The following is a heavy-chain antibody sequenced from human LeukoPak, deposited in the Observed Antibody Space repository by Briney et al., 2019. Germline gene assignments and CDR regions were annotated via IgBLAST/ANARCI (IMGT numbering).Heavy chain of an antibody. CDR3: ARDPEIETGFDY. Sequence: PGGSLRLSCAASGFTFSSYSMNWVRQAPGKGLEWVSSISSSSSYIYYADSEKGRFTISRDNAKNSLYLQMNSLRAEDTAVYYCARDPEIETGFDYWGQGTLVTVSS. CDR1: GFTFSSYS. J-gene: IGHJ4*02. CDR2: ISSSSSYI. V-gene: IGHV3-21*01. D-gene: IGHD5-24*01.